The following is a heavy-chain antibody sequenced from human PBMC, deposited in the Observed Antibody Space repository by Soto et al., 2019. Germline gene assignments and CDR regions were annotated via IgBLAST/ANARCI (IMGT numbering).Heavy chain of an antibody. CDR1: GFTFSSYA. CDR2: ISYDGSNK. D-gene: IGHD3-22*01. V-gene: IGHV3-30-3*01. Sequence: GGSLRLSCAASGFTFSSYAMHWVRQAPGKGLEWVAVISYDGSNKYYADSVKGRFTISRDNSKNTLYLQMNSLRAEDTAVYYCARDLPTLVVTAYYFDYWGQGTLVTVSS. CDR3: ARDLPTLVVTAYYFDY. J-gene: IGHJ4*02.